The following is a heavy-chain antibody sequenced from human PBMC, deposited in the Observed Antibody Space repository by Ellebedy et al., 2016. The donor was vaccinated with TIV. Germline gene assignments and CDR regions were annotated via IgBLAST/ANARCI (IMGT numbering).Heavy chain of an antibody. Sequence: GESLKISXATSGFTFRNFSMSWVRQTPGKGLEWVSTISGDGGSTYFADSVKGRFTISRDNSKNTMYLQMNSLRADDTAVYYCRQGHYADYWGQGTMVTVSS. CDR2: ISGDGGST. V-gene: IGHV3-23*01. CDR1: GFTFRNFS. CDR3: RQGHYADY. J-gene: IGHJ4*02.